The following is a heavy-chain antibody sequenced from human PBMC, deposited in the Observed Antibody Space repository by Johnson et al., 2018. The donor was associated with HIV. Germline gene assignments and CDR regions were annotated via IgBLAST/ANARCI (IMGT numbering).Heavy chain of an antibody. D-gene: IGHD3-3*01. Sequence: VQLVESGGGLVQPGGSLRLSCAASGFTFSSYAMSWVRQAPGTGLEWVSGINWNGGNTGYVDSVKARFTVSRDNARQSLYLQMNSLRVEDTTVYYCARAGGTPFNFWSGYNREGDAFDVWGQGTMVTVSS. CDR2: INWNGGNT. V-gene: IGHV3-20*04. J-gene: IGHJ3*01. CDR3: ARAGGTPFNFWSGYNREGDAFDV. CDR1: GFTFSSYA.